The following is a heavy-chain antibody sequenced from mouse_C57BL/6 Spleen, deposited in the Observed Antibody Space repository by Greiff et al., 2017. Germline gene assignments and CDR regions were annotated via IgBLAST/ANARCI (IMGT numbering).Heavy chain of an antibody. CDR1: GYTFTSYW. CDR2: IDPSDSYT. CDR3: ASLITTVVASDD. Sequence: QVQLQQPGAELVKPGASVKLSCKASGYTFTSYWMQWVKQRPGQGLEWIGEIDPSDSYTNYNQKFKGKATLTVDTSSSTAYMQLSSLTSEDSAVYYCASLITTVVASDDWGQGTTLTVSS. D-gene: IGHD1-1*01. V-gene: IGHV1-50*01. J-gene: IGHJ2*01.